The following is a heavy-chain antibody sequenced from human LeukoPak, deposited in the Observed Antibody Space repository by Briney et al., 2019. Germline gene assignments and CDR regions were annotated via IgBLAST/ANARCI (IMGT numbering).Heavy chain of an antibody. CDR3: ARDHHCSSATCPSDY. CDR1: GFSFDDYG. Sequence: PGGSLRLSCTASGFSFDDYGMSWVRQAPGKGLEWVSGITWNADSTGYVDFVKGRFTVSRDNAKNSLYLHMDSLRAEDTALYYCARDHHCSSATCPSDYWGQGTLVTVSS. J-gene: IGHJ4*02. CDR2: ITWNADST. V-gene: IGHV3-20*04. D-gene: IGHD2-2*01.